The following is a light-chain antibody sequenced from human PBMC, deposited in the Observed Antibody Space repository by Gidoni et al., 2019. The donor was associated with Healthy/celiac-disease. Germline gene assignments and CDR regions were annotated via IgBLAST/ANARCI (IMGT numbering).Light chain of an antibody. CDR3: QQYYSYPPT. J-gene: IGKJ1*01. V-gene: IGKV1-8*01. Sequence: AIRMTQSTSSFSASTGDRVTITCRASQGISSYLAWYQHKPGKAPKLLIYAASTLQSGVPSRFSGSGSGTDFTLTISCLQSEDFATYYCQQYYSYPPTFGQGTKVEIK. CDR1: QGISSY. CDR2: AAS.